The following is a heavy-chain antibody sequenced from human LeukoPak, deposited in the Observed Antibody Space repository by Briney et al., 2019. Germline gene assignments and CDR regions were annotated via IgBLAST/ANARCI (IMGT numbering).Heavy chain of an antibody. J-gene: IGHJ4*02. D-gene: IGHD2-15*01. CDR2: IYYSGSI. V-gene: IGHV4-59*01. CDR3: ARVSRIFDY. CDR1: GGSISSYY. Sequence: SETLSLTCTVSGGSISSYYWSWIRQPPGKGLEWIGYIYYSGSINYNPSLKSRVTISVDTSKNQFSLKLSSVTAADTAVYYCARVSRIFDYWGQGTLVTVSS.